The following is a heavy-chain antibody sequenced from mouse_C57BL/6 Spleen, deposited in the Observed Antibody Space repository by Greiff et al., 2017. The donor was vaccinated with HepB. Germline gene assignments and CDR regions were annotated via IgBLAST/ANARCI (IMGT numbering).Heavy chain of an antibody. Sequence: QVQLQQSGAELARPGASVKLSCKASGYTFTSYGISWVKQRTGQGLEWIGEIYPRSGNTYYNEKFKGKATLTADKSSSTAYMELRSLTSEDSAVYFCARWEAYYGSRYYAMDYWGQGTSVTVSS. CDR1: GYTFTSYG. J-gene: IGHJ4*01. V-gene: IGHV1-81*01. CDR3: ARWEAYYGSRYYAMDY. D-gene: IGHD1-1*01. CDR2: IYPRSGNT.